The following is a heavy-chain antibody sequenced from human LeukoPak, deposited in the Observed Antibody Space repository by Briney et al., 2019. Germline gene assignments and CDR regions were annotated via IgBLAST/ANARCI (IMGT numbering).Heavy chain of an antibody. D-gene: IGHD3-22*01. V-gene: IGHV1-24*01. CDR2: FDPEDGET. Sequence: ASVKVSCKVSGYTLTELSMHWVRQAPGKGLEWMGGFDPEDGETIYAQKFQGRVTMTEDTSTDTAYMELSSLRSEDTAVYYCATNRPGFYDSSGRGPPHNCGQGTLVTVSS. J-gene: IGHJ4*02. CDR3: ATNRPGFYDSSGRGPPHN. CDR1: GYTLTELS.